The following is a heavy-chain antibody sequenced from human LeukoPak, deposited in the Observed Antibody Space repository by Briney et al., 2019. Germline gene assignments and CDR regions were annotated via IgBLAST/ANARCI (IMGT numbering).Heavy chain of an antibody. J-gene: IGHJ4*02. CDR2: ISYDGSNK. D-gene: IGHD6-13*01. Sequence: GGSLRLSCAASGFTVSSNYMSWVRQAPGKGLEWVAVISYDGSNKYYADSVKGRFTISRDNSKNTLYLQMNSLRAEDTAVYYCAKDQYSSSWYEGIDYWGQGTLVTVSS. CDR3: AKDQYSSSWYEGIDY. V-gene: IGHV3-30*18. CDR1: GFTVSSNY.